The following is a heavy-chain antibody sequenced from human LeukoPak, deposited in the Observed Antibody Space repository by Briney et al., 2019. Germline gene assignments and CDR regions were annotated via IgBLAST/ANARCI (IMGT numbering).Heavy chain of an antibody. CDR1: GYTFTIYY. J-gene: IGHJ5*02. V-gene: IGHV1-46*01. CDR2: INPSSGST. CDR3: ARGAGPEGFDP. Sequence: ASVRXSCXASGYTFTIYYMHWVRQAPGQGVEWMGLINPSSGSTSYAQKFQGRVTMTRDTSTSTVYMELSSLRSEDTAVYYCARGAGPEGFDPWGQGTLVTVSS.